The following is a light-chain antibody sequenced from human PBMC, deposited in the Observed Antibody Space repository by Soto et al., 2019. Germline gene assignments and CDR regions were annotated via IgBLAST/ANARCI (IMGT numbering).Light chain of an antibody. CDR2: DAS. CDR3: QQYDVSPIT. V-gene: IGKV3-20*01. J-gene: IGKJ5*01. CDR1: QSVRSER. Sequence: IVLTQSPDTLSLSAGERATLSCRASQSVRSERLAWYQHKRGQAPRLVIFDASSRATGIPERFSGSGSGTDFTLTITRLEPEDFAVYFCQQYDVSPITFGLGTRLEIK.